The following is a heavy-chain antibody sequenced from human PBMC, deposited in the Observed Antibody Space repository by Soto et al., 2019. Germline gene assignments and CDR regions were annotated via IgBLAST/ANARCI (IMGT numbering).Heavy chain of an antibody. CDR1: GYSFTSYW. J-gene: IGHJ6*03. D-gene: IGHD3-3*01. Sequence: GESLKISCKGSGYSFTSYWIGWVRQMPGKGLEWMGIIYPGDSDTRYSPSFQGQVTISADKSISTAYLQWSSLKASDTAMYYCARTTYYDFWSGYYPPLYYYMDVWGKGTTVTVSS. CDR2: IYPGDSDT. CDR3: ARTTYYDFWSGYYPPLYYYMDV. V-gene: IGHV5-51*01.